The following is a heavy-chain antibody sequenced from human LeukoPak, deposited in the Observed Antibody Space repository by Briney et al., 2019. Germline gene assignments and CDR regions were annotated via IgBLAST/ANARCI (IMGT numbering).Heavy chain of an antibody. V-gene: IGHV3-53*01. J-gene: IGHJ4*02. CDR1: GFTFSSYG. Sequence: GGSLRLSCAASGFTFSSYGMNWVRQAPGKGLEWVSVIYSGGSTYYADSVKGRFTISRDNSKNTLYLQMNSLRAEDTAVYYCARDRAAAGYFDYWGQGTLVTVSS. CDR2: IYSGGST. D-gene: IGHD6-13*01. CDR3: ARDRAAAGYFDY.